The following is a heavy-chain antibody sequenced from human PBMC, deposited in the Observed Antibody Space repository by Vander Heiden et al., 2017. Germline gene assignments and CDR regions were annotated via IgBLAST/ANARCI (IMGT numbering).Heavy chain of an antibody. J-gene: IGHJ6*02. Sequence: SSYVIHWVRQAPGKGPEWVAVISYDGSNKYYADSVKGRFTISRDNSKNTLYLQMNSLRAEDTAVYYCARALYSAWGKYYNGMDVWGQGTTVTVSS. CDR1: SSYV. V-gene: IGHV3-30*01. D-gene: IGHD3-16*01. CDR2: ISYDGSNK. CDR3: ARALYSAWGKYYNGMDV.